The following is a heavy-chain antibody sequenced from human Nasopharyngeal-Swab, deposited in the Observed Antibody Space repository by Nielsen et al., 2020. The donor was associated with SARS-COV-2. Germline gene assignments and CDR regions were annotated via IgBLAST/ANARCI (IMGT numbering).Heavy chain of an antibody. D-gene: IGHD2-2*01. CDR1: GYSFTSYW. CDR3: ARHWQYCSSTSCYRRGWFDP. CDR2: IYPGDSDT. V-gene: IGHV5-51*01. Sequence: GESLKISCKGSGYSFTSYWIDWVRQMPGKGLEWMGFIYPGDSDTRYSPSFQGQVTISADKSISTAYLQWSSLKASDTAMYYCARHWQYCSSTSCYRRGWFDPWGQGTLVTVSS. J-gene: IGHJ5*02.